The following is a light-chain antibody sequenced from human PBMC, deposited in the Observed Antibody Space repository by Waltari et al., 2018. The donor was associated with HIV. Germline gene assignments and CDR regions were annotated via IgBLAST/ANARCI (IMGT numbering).Light chain of an antibody. V-gene: IGLV1-44*01. CDR1: SSNIGSNT. CDR3: AAWDDSLNGLWV. J-gene: IGLJ3*02. CDR2: GNN. Sequence: QSVLTQPPSTSGTPGQRVTISCSGSSSNIGSNTVNWYQHLPGTAPKLLIYGNNQRPSGVPDRFAGSKSGTSVSLAISGLQSEDEADYYCAAWDDSLNGLWVFGGGTKLTVL.